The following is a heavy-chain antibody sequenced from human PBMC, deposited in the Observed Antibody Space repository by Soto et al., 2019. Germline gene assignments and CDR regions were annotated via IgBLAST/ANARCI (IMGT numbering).Heavy chain of an antibody. V-gene: IGHV1-8*01. D-gene: IGHD2-2*02. J-gene: IGHJ6*02. Sequence: ASVKVSCKASGYTFTSYDINWVRQATGQGLEWMGWMDPNSGNTGYAQKFQGRVTMTRNTSISTAYMELSSLRSEDTAVYYCARGYCSSTSCYSWSPLYYYYYYGMDVWGQGTTVTVSS. CDR3: ARGYCSSTSCYSWSPLYYYYYYGMDV. CDR1: GYTFTSYD. CDR2: MDPNSGNT.